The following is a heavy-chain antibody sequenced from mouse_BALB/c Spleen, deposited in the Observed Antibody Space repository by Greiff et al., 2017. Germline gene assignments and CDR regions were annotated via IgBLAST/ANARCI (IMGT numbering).Heavy chain of an antibody. D-gene: IGHD1-1*01. CDR3: ARHITTAEDY. CDR2: ISSGGSYT. V-gene: IGHV5-9-3*01. J-gene: IGHJ2*01. CDR1: GFTFSSYA. Sequence: EVKVVESGGGLVKPGGSLKLSCAASGFTFSSYAMSWVRQTPEKRLEWVATISSGGSYTYYPDSVKGRFTISRDNAKNTLYLQMSSLRSEDTAMYYCARHITTAEDYWGQGTTLTVSS.